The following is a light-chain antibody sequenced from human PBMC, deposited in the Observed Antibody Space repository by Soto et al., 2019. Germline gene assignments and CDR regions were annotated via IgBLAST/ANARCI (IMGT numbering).Light chain of an antibody. V-gene: IGKV1-33*01. Sequence: DIQMTQSPPSLSASVGDRVTITCQASEHINNYLNWYQQIPGKAPKLLIYDASNLAAGAPSRFSGSGSGTAFTFAISGLQPDDVATSYCQQYDSLPLTFGGGTKVEIK. J-gene: IGKJ4*01. CDR1: EHINNY. CDR3: QQYDSLPLT. CDR2: DAS.